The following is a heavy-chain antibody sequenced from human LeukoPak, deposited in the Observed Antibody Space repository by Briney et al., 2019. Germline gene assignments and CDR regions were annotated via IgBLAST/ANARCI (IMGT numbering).Heavy chain of an antibody. V-gene: IGHV1-46*01. CDR2: INPSGGST. CDR1: GYTFTSYY. CDR3: ATINPEAGSYYTHYYYGMDV. J-gene: IGHJ6*02. D-gene: IGHD3-10*01. Sequence: ASVKVSCKASGYTFTSYYMHWVRQAPGHGLEWMGIINPSGGSTSYAQKFQGRVTMTRDTSTSTVYMELSSLRSEDTVVYYCATINPEAGSYYTHYYYGMDVWGQGTTVTVSS.